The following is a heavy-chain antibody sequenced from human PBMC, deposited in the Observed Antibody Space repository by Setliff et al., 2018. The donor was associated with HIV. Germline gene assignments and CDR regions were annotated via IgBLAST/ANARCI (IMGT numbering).Heavy chain of an antibody. D-gene: IGHD2-15*01. J-gene: IGHJ1*01. CDR2: IIPMFGVA. CDR1: GGTFSSYA. CDR3: TEVVPVNPGYFND. Sequence: ASVKVSCKASGGTFSSYAISGVRQAPGQGFEWVGGIIPMFGVANYAQKFQGRVTINADKSTGSMYMHLSGLRSDGTAVYYCTEVVPVNPGYFNDWGQGTLVTVSS. V-gene: IGHV1-69*10.